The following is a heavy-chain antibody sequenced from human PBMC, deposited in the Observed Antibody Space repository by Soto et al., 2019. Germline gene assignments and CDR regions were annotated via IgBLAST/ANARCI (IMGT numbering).Heavy chain of an antibody. Sequence: PGGSLRLSCAASVFTFGGYGMHWVRQAPGKGLEWVAVISNDGINKYYVDSVRGRFTISRDNSKNTLDLQMNSLRPEDTAVYYCGKYRVSENNNGWPQGHWGQGTMVTVSS. CDR3: GKYRVSENNNGWPQGH. J-gene: IGHJ4*02. CDR2: ISNDGINK. V-gene: IGHV3-30*18. CDR1: VFTFGGYG. D-gene: IGHD6-19*01.